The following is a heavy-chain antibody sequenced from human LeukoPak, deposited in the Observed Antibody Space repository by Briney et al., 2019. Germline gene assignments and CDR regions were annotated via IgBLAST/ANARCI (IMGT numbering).Heavy chain of an antibody. D-gene: IGHD6-6*01. Sequence: PGGSLRLSCAASGFTVSSNYMSWVRQAPGKGLEWVSVNYSGGNTYYADSEKGRFTISRDNSKNTLYLQMNSLRADDTAVYYCAREAPNFYYMDVGGKGTTVTVSS. CDR3: AREAPNFYYMDV. V-gene: IGHV3-66*02. CDR1: GFTVSSNY. J-gene: IGHJ6*03. CDR2: NYSGGNT.